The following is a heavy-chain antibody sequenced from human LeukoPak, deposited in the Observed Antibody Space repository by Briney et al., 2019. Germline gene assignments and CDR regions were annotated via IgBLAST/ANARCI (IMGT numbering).Heavy chain of an antibody. CDR1: GGSINNYY. J-gene: IGHJ6*04. CDR3: ARDGNWNDRDVYYYYGMDV. D-gene: IGHD1-1*01. V-gene: IGHV4-59*01. Sequence: SETLSFTCTVSGGSINNYYWSWIRQPPGKGLEWIGYIYYSGSTNYNPSLKSRVTISVHTSKNQFSLKLSSVTAADTAVYYCARDGNWNDRDVYYYYGMDVWGKGITVTVSS. CDR2: IYYSGST.